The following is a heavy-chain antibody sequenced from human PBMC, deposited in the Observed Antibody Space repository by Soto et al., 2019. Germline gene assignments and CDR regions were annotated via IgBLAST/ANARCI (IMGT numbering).Heavy chain of an antibody. CDR3: AKVPPAYYFEH. V-gene: IGHV3-23*01. D-gene: IGHD2-2*01. CDR1: GFTFSIYA. J-gene: IGHJ4*02. Sequence: PGGSLRLSCAASGFTFSIYAMSWVRQAPGKGLEWVSTISTSGGSTDYADSVKGRFTISRDNSKNTLYLQMNSLRAEDTAVYYCAKVPPAYYFEHWGQGTRVNVAS. CDR2: ISTSGGST.